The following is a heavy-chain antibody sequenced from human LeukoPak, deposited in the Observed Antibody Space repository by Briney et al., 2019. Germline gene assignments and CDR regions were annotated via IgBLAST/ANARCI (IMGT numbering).Heavy chain of an antibody. Sequence: SETLSLTCTVSAGSISGYYWSWIRQPPGRGLEWIAYVTYSGTTNYNPSLKSRVTISVDTSKNQFSLKLTSVTAADTAMYYCARHRSWQQLPSFDPWGQGTLVTVSS. J-gene: IGHJ5*02. CDR1: AGSISGYY. D-gene: IGHD6-13*01. CDR2: VTYSGTT. V-gene: IGHV4-59*08. CDR3: ARHRSWQQLPSFDP.